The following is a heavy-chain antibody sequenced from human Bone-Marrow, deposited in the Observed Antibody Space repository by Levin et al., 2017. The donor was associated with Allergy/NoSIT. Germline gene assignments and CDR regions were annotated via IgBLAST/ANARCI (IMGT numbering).Heavy chain of an antibody. CDR3: AKDIGVLLWFGELSDQDAFDI. CDR1: GFTFSSYA. CDR2: ISGSGGST. Sequence: GGSLRLSCAASGFTFSSYAMSWVRQAPGKGLEWVSAISGSGGSTYYADSVKGRFTISRDNSKNTLYLQMNSLRAEDTAVYYCAKDIGVLLWFGELSDQDAFDIWGQGTMVTVSS. V-gene: IGHV3-23*01. D-gene: IGHD3-10*01. J-gene: IGHJ3*02.